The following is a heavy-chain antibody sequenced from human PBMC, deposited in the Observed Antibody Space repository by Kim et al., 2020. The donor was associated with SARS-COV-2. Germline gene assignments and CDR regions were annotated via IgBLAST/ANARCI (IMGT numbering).Heavy chain of an antibody. V-gene: IGHV4-39*02. CDR3: AREGLSPPTITRIVVVMKLAWFDP. J-gene: IGHJ5*02. D-gene: IGHD3-22*01. Sequence: SETLSLTCTVSGGSISSSSYYWGWIRQPPGKGLEWIGSIYYSGSTYYNPSLKSRVTISVNTSKNQFSLKLSSVTAADTAVYYCAREGLSPPTITRIVVVMKLAWFDPWGQGTLVTVSS. CDR1: GGSISSSSYY. CDR2: IYYSGST.